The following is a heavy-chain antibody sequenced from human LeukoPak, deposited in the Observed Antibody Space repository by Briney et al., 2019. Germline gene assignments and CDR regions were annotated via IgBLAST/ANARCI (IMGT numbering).Heavy chain of an antibody. Sequence: SETLSLTCAVYGGSFSGYYWSWIRQPPGKGLEWIGEINHSGSTNYNPSIKSRVTISVDTSKNHFSLKLSSVTAADTAVYYCARGFDRQSFDIWGQGTMVTVSS. J-gene: IGHJ3*02. CDR3: ARGFDRQSFDI. V-gene: IGHV4-34*01. D-gene: IGHD3-22*01. CDR2: INHSGST. CDR1: GGSFSGYY.